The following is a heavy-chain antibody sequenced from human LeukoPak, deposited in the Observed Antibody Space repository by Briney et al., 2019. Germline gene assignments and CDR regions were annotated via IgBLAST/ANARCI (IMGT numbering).Heavy chain of an antibody. V-gene: IGHV4-61*02. D-gene: IGHD6-6*01. Sequence: SQTLSLTCTVSGGSISSGSYYWSWIRQPAGKGLEWIGRTYTSGSTNYNPSLKSRVTISVDTSKNQFSLKLSSVTAADTAVYYCARLSSAWLLSNRNAFDIWGQGTMVTVSS. CDR1: GGSISSGSYY. CDR2: TYTSGST. J-gene: IGHJ3*02. CDR3: ARLSSAWLLSNRNAFDI.